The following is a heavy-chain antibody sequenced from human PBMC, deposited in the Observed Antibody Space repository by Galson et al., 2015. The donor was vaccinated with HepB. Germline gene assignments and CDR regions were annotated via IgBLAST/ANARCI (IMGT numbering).Heavy chain of an antibody. V-gene: IGHV3-7*05. J-gene: IGHJ6*02. CDR2: IKEDGSEK. CDR1: EFILSMYW. CDR3: ARVKRGEWYSFYYYGMDV. Sequence: SLRLSCAASEFILSMYWMNWVRQAPGKGLEWVANIKEDGSEKNYVDSVKGRFTIARDNAKTSLYLQMNSLRAEDTAVYYCARVKRGEWYSFYYYGMDVWGRGTTVTVSS. D-gene: IGHD3-10*01.